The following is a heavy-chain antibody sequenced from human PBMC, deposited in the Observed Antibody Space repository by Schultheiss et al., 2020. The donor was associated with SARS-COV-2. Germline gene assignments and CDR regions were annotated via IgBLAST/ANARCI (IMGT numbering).Heavy chain of an antibody. J-gene: IGHJ4*02. CDR1: GYTFTSYD. CDR3: ATSLFGGVIVNFDY. D-gene: IGHD3-16*02. CDR2: FDPEDGET. Sequence: ASVKVSCKASGYTFTSYDINWVRQAPGKGLEWMGGFDPEDGETIYAQKFQGRVTMTEDTSTDPADMELSSLRSEDTAVYYCATSLFGGVIVNFDYWGQGTLVTVSS. V-gene: IGHV1-24*01.